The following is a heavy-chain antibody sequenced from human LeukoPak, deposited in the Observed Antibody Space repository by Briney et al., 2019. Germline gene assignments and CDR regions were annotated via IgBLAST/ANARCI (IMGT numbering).Heavy chain of an antibody. CDR1: GGTFSSYA. J-gene: IGHJ6*03. D-gene: IGHD3-3*01. Sequence: ASVKVSCKASGGTFSSYAISWVRQAPGQGLEWMGGIIPIFGTAHYAQKFQGRVTITADESTSTAYMELSSLRSEDTAVYYCARDTGILEWLPPDRYYYYYYMDVWGKGTTVTVSS. CDR2: IIPIFGTA. V-gene: IGHV1-69*13. CDR3: ARDTGILEWLPPDRYYYYYYMDV.